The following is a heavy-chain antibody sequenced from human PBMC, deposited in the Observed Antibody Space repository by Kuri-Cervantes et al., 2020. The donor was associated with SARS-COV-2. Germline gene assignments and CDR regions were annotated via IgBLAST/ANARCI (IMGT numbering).Heavy chain of an antibody. D-gene: IGHD6-19*01. CDR2: INPNSGGT. CDR3: ARVHSNGWSKAHRYYFDY. J-gene: IGHJ4*02. CDR1: GYTFTGYY. Sequence: ASVKVSCKASGYTFTGYYKHWVRQAPGQGLEWMGWINPNSGGTNYAQKFQGRVTMTRDTSISTAYMELSRLRSDDTAVYYCARVHSNGWSKAHRYYFDYWGQGTLVTVSS. V-gene: IGHV1-2*02.